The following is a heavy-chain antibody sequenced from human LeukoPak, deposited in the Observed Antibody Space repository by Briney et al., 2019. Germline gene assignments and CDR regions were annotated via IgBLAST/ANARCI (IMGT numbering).Heavy chain of an antibody. CDR1: GFTFSSYS. Sequence: GGSLRLSCAASGFTFSSYSMNWVRQAPGKGLEWVSSISSSSYIYYADSVKGRFTISRDNAKNSLYLQMNSLRAEDTAVYYCARDAPPPFWSGYFDYWGQGTLVTVSS. CDR3: ARDAPPPFWSGYFDY. CDR2: ISSSSYI. D-gene: IGHD3-3*01. J-gene: IGHJ4*02. V-gene: IGHV3-21*01.